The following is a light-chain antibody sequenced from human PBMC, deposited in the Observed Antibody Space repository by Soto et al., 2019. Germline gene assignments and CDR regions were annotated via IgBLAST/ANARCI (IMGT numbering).Light chain of an antibody. J-gene: IGKJ1*01. CDR1: QSVSSKY. Sequence: IVLTLSPGTLSLSLDEGATLSCRASQSVSSKYLAWYQQKPGQAPRLLIYGASTRATGIPARFSGSGSGTDFTLTISCLQPEDFATYYCQESYSIPRTFGQGTMVDI. CDR2: GAS. V-gene: IGKV3D-7*01. CDR3: QESYSIPRT.